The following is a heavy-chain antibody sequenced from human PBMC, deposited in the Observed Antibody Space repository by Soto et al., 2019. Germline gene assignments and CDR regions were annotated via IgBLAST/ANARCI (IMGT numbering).Heavy chain of an antibody. CDR3: ATLWGQD. Sequence: QLQLQESGPGLVKPSETLSLTCSVSGGSISSSRYYWGWIRKPPGKGLEWIGRIYYSGSTYYNPSLKSRVTITVDTSKNQFSLKLSSVTAADTAVYYCATLWGQDWGQGTLGSVSS. D-gene: IGHD3-10*01. J-gene: IGHJ4*02. CDR2: IYYSGST. CDR1: GGSISSSRYY. V-gene: IGHV4-39*01.